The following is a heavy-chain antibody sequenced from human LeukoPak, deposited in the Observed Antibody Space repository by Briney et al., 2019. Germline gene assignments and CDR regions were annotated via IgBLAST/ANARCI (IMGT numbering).Heavy chain of an antibody. D-gene: IGHD3-22*01. Sequence: GESLKISCKGSGYSFTSYRIGWVRQMPGKGLEWMGIIYPADSDTTYSPSFQGQVTISADKSISTAYLQWSSLKASDTAMYYCARRYYYDSSGYYFDYWGQGTLVTVSS. CDR1: GYSFTSYR. CDR3: ARRYYYDSSGYYFDY. CDR2: IYPADSDT. J-gene: IGHJ4*02. V-gene: IGHV5-51*01.